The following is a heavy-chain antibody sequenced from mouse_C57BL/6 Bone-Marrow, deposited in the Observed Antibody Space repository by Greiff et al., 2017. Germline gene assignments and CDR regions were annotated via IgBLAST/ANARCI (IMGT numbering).Heavy chain of an antibody. CDR3: ARDGSSDY. V-gene: IGHV1-85*01. CDR1: GYTFTSYD. D-gene: IGHD1-1*01. J-gene: IGHJ2*01. CDR2: IYPRDGST. Sequence: QVHVKQSGPELVKPGASVTLSCKASGYTFTSYDINWVKQRPGQGLEWIGWIYPRDGSTTYNEKFKGKATLTVDTSSSTAYMELHSLTSEDSAVYFCARDGSSDYWGQGTTLTVSS.